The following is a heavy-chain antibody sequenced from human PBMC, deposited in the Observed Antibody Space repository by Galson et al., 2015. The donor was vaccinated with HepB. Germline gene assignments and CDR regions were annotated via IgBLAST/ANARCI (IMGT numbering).Heavy chain of an antibody. D-gene: IGHD4-17*01. V-gene: IGHV3-48*02. Sequence: SLRLSCAASGFTFSSYSMNWVRQAPGKGLEWVSYISSSSSTIYYADSVKGRFTISRDNAKNSLYLQMNSLRDEDTAVYYCARDRPSRSLYGDYSFDYWGQGTLVTVSS. J-gene: IGHJ4*02. CDR2: ISSSSSTI. CDR1: GFTFSSYS. CDR3: ARDRPSRSLYGDYSFDY.